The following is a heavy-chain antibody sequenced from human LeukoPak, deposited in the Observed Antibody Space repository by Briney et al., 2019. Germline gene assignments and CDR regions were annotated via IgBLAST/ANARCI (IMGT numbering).Heavy chain of an antibody. J-gene: IGHJ4*02. V-gene: IGHV3-21*04. CDR3: AKDSGSGYSGYDSRIAVAGTWGFFDY. CDR2: ISSSSNYI. Sequence: GGSLRLSCAASGFTFSTYSLNWVRQAPGKGLEWVSSISSSSNYIYYADSVKGRFTISRDNAKNSLYLQMNSLRAEDMALYYCAKDSGSGYSGYDSRIAVAGTWGFFDYWGQGTLVTVSS. D-gene: IGHD5-12*01. CDR1: GFTFSTYS.